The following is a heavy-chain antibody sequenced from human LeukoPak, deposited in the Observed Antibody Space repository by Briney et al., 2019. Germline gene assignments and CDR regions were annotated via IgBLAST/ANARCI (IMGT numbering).Heavy chain of an antibody. CDR3: ARGTYFYDSSGYYHGWYFDY. CDR1: GFTFSSYN. Sequence: GGSLRLSCAASGFTFSSYNMNWVRQAPGKGLEWVSYISSSSSPMYNADSVEGRFTISRDSAKNSLYLQMNSLRDEDTAVYYCARGTYFYDSSGYYHGWYFDYWGQGTLVTVSS. J-gene: IGHJ4*02. D-gene: IGHD3-22*01. CDR2: ISSSSSPM. V-gene: IGHV3-48*02.